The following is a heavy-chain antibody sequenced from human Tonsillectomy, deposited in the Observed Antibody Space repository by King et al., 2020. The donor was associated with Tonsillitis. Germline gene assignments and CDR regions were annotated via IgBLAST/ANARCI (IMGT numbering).Heavy chain of an antibody. CDR2: IWYDGSNK. CDR1: GFTFSSHG. CDR3: ARDDGGSASGKYYYYGMDV. V-gene: IGHV3-33*01. Sequence: VQLVESGGGVIQPGRSLRLSCAASGFTFSSHGMYWVRQAPGKGLEWVAIIWYDGSNKYYADSVKGRFTISRDNSKNTLYLQMNSLRAEDTAVYYCARDDGGSASGKYYYYGMDVWGQGTTVTVSS. D-gene: IGHD2-2*01. J-gene: IGHJ6*02.